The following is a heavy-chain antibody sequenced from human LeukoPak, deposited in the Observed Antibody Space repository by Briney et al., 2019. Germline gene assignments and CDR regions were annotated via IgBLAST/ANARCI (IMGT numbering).Heavy chain of an antibody. Sequence: SVKVSCKASGGTFSSYAISWVRQAPGQGLEWMGGIIPIFGTANYAQKFQGRVTITADESASTAYMELSSLRSEDTAVYYCASPRRAYSGHYFDYWGQGTLVTVSS. D-gene: IGHD2-15*01. CDR3: ASPRRAYSGHYFDY. V-gene: IGHV1-69*13. CDR2: IIPIFGTA. J-gene: IGHJ4*02. CDR1: GGTFSSYA.